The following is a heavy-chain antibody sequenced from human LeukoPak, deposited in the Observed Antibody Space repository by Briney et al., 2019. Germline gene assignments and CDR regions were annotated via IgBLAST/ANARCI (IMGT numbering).Heavy chain of an antibody. CDR3: ATVLISSGWHDAFDI. CDR2: FDPEDGET. D-gene: IGHD6-19*01. CDR1: GGTFSSYA. Sequence: ASVKVSCKASGGTFSSYAISWVRQAPGKGLEWMGGFDPEDGETIYAQKFQGRVTMTEDTSTDTAYMELSSLRSEDTAVYYCATVLISSGWHDAFDIWGQGTMVTVSS. V-gene: IGHV1-24*01. J-gene: IGHJ3*02.